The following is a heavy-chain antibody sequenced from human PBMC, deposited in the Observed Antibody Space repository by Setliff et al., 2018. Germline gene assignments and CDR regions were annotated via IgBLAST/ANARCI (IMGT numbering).Heavy chain of an antibody. CDR2: ITSSGNTI. CDR3: ARGGYSYGY. J-gene: IGHJ4*02. D-gene: IGHD5-18*01. Sequence: GGSLRLSCAASGFSFNNFEMNWVRQAPGRGLECISYITSSGNTIYYADSVKGRFTISRDSAKNELYLQMNSLRAEDTAVYYCARGGYSYGYWGQGTLVTVSS. V-gene: IGHV3-48*03. CDR1: GFSFNNFE.